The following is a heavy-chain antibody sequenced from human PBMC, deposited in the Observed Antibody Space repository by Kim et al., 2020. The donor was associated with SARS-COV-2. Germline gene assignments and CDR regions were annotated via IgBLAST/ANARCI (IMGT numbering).Heavy chain of an antibody. Sequence: GGSLRLSCAASGFTFSSYAMHWVRQAPGKGLEWVAGISYDGSNKYYADSVKGRFTISRDNSKNTLYLQMNSLRAEGTAVYYCAREGLEARGVYFDYWGQGTLVTVSS. CDR2: ISYDGSNK. V-gene: IGHV3-30-3*01. CDR1: GFTFSSYA. CDR3: AREGLEARGVYFDY. J-gene: IGHJ4*02. D-gene: IGHD3-10*01.